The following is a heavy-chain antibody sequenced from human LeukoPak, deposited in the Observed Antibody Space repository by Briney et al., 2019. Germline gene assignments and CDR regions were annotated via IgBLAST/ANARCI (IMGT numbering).Heavy chain of an antibody. CDR2: INHSGST. CDR3: ARAGYSSSFRQKVGSYYYYYGMDV. J-gene: IGHJ6*04. V-gene: IGHV4-34*01. Sequence: SETLSLTCAVYGGSFSGYYWSWIRQPPGKGLEWIGEINHSGSTNYNPSLKSRVTISVDTSKNQFSLKLSSVTAADTAVYYCARAGYSSSFRQKVGSYYYYYGMDVWGEGTTVTVSS. CDR1: GGSFSGYY. D-gene: IGHD6-13*01.